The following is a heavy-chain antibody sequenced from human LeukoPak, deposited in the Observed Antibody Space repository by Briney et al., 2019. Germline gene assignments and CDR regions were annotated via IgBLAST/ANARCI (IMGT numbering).Heavy chain of an antibody. CDR3: ARIYTVTTSDSFDY. CDR1: GFTFSSYA. V-gene: IGHV3-30-3*01. D-gene: IGHD4-17*01. CDR2: ISYDGSNK. J-gene: IGHJ4*02. Sequence: GGSLRLSCAASGFTFSSYAMHWVRQAPGKGLEWVAVISYDGSNKYYADSVKGRFTISRDNSKNTLYLQMNSLRAEDTAVYYCARIYTVTTSDSFDYWGQGTLVTVSS.